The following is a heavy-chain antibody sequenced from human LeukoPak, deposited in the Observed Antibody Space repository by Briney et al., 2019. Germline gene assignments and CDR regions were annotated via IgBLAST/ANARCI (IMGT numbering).Heavy chain of an antibody. Sequence: PSETLSLTCAVYGGSFSGYYWSWIRQPPGKGLEWIGEINHSGSTNYNPSLKSRVTMSVDTSKNQFSLKLSSVTAADTAVYYCAREYGDLGGIDYWGQGTLVTVSS. J-gene: IGHJ4*02. CDR3: AREYGDLGGIDY. CDR2: INHSGST. V-gene: IGHV4-34*01. CDR1: GGSFSGYY. D-gene: IGHD4-17*01.